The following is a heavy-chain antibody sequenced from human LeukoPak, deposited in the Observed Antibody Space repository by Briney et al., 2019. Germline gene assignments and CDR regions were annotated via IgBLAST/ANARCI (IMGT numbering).Heavy chain of an antibody. CDR1: GYIFTNYW. Sequence: GESLKISCKGSGYIFTNYWIGWVRQMPGKGLEWMGIIYPVDSDTIYSPSFQGQVTMSANKSISTAYRKWSSLKASDTAMYYCARRATGTTKWFDPWGQGTLVTVSS. V-gene: IGHV5-51*01. D-gene: IGHD1-1*01. J-gene: IGHJ5*02. CDR3: ARRATGTTKWFDP. CDR2: IYPVDSDT.